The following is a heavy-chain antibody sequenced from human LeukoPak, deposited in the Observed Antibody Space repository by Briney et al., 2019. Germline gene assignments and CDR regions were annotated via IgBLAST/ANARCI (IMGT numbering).Heavy chain of an antibody. J-gene: IGHJ5*02. CDR2: ISYDGSNK. D-gene: IGHD3-22*01. CDR1: GFTFSSYG. Sequence: GRSLRLSCAASGFTFSSYGMHWVRQAPGKGLEWVAVISYDGSNKYYADSVKGRFTISRDNSKNTLYLQMNSLRSEDTAVYYCARGLYDSSGTNWFDPWGQGTLVTVSS. V-gene: IGHV3-30*03. CDR3: ARGLYDSSGTNWFDP.